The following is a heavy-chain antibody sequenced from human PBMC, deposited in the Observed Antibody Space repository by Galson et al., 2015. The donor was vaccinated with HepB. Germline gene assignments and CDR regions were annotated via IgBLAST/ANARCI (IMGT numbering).Heavy chain of an antibody. CDR1: GGTFSSYA. D-gene: IGHD3-22*01. J-gene: IGHJ5*02. CDR3: AREWGLLDSSGYFNTNWFDP. V-gene: IGHV1-69*06. CDR2: IIPIFGTA. Sequence: SVKVSCKASGGTFSSYAISWVRQAPGQGLEWMGGIIPIFGTANYAQKFQGRVTITADKSTSTAYMELSSLRSEDTAVYYCAREWGLLDSSGYFNTNWFDPWGQGTLVTVSS.